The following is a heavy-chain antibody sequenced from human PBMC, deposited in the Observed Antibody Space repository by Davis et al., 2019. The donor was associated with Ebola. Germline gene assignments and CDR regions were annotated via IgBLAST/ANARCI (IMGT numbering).Heavy chain of an antibody. D-gene: IGHD1-26*01. Sequence: GESLKISCEASGFRFDDYAMHWVRQAPGKGLEWVSTLGTSADTYYADSVKGRFTISRDNSKNTLYLQMNGLRVEDTAIYYCAKDTSNIWFDIWGQGTNVTVSS. CDR3: AKDTSNIWFDI. CDR2: LGTSADT. CDR1: GFRFDDYA. J-gene: IGHJ3*02. V-gene: IGHV3-23*01.